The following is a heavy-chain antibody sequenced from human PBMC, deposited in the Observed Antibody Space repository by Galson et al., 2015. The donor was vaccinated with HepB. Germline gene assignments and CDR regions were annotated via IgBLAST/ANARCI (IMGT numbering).Heavy chain of an antibody. J-gene: IGHJ6*02. Sequence: SLRLSCAASGFTFSSYAMHWVRQAPGKGLEWVAVISYDGSNKYYADSVKGRFTISRDNSKNTLYLQMNSLRAEDTAVYYCAREGTFVVVPAIHDYYYGMDVWGQGTTVTVSS. D-gene: IGHD2-21*02. CDR2: ISYDGSNK. V-gene: IGHV3-30-3*01. CDR1: GFTFSSYA. CDR3: AREGTFVVVPAIHDYYYGMDV.